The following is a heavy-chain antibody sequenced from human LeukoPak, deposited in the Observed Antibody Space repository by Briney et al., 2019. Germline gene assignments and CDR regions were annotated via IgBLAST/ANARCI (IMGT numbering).Heavy chain of an antibody. CDR1: GYTFTNYY. D-gene: IGHD6-13*01. CDR3: ARGPIIAAAGYYMDV. Sequence: ASVKVSCKASGYTFTNYYMHWVRQAPGQGLEGMGIINPSGGNTIYAQKFQGRVTITRNTSISTAYMELSSLRSEDTAVYYCARGPIIAAAGYYMDVWGKGTTVTVSS. V-gene: IGHV1-46*01. J-gene: IGHJ6*03. CDR2: INPSGGNT.